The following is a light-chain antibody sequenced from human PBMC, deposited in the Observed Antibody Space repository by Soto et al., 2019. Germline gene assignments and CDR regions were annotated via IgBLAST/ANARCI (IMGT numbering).Light chain of an antibody. V-gene: IGLV1-40*01. CDR3: QSYDSSLSGWV. J-gene: IGLJ3*02. Sequence: QSVLTQPPSVSGAPGQRVTISCTGSTCYGVHWYQQFPGAAPKLLIHDNSIRPSGVPDRFSGSKSGTSASLAITGLQAEDEADYYCQSYDSSLSGWVFGGGTKVTVL. CDR1: TCYG. CDR2: DNS.